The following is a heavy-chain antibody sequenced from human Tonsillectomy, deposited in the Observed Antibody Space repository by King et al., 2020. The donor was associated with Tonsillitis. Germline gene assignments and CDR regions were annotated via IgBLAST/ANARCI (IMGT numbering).Heavy chain of an antibody. V-gene: IGHV4-31*03. CDR1: GGSISSGDYY. Sequence: QLQESGPGLVKPSQTLSLTCTVSGGSISSGDYYWSWIRQHPGKSLEWIGYIYYSGSTYSNPSLKSRLSISVDTSKNQFSLKLSSVTAADTAVYYCARWGVLIKGFDYWGQGTLVTVSS. D-gene: IGHD3-3*01. J-gene: IGHJ4*02. CDR2: IYYSGST. CDR3: ARWGVLIKGFDY.